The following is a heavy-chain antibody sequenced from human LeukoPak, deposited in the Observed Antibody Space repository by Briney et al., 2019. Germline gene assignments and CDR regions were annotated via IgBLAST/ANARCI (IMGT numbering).Heavy chain of an antibody. CDR1: GGSFSGYY. CDR2: INHSGST. D-gene: IGHD2-2*01. J-gene: IGHJ4*02. Sequence: SETLSLTCAVYGGSFSGYYWSWIRQPPGKGLEWIGEINHSGSTNYNPSLKSRVTISVDTSKNQFSLKLSSVTAADTAVYYCARVQGDIVVVQADKFGYYFDYWGQGTLVTVSS. V-gene: IGHV4-34*01. CDR3: ARVQGDIVVVQADKFGYYFDY.